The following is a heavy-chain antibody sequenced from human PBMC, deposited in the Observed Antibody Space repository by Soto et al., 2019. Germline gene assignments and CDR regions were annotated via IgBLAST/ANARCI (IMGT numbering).Heavy chain of an antibody. CDR1: GYSFTSYW. V-gene: IGHV5-51*01. CDR2: IYPGDSDT. D-gene: IGHD3-16*02. J-gene: IGHJ4*02. Sequence: HGESLKISCKGSGYSFTSYWIGWVRQMPGKGLEWMGIIYPGDSDTRYSPSFQGQVTISADKSISTAYLQWSSLKASDTAMYYCARLKRDGSTYSPLYYWGQGTLVTVSS. CDR3: ARLKRDGSTYSPLYY.